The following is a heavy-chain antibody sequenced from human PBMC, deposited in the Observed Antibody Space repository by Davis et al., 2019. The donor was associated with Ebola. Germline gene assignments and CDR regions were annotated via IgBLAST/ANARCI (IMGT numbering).Heavy chain of an antibody. CDR2: IYNVYTM. J-gene: IGHJ2*01. CDR1: GFTFSSYE. V-gene: IGHV3-48*03. Sequence: GESLKISCAASGFTFSSYEMNWVRQAPGKGLEWVSVIYNVYTMYYADSVKGRFTISRDNAKNSLYLQMNSLRAEDTAVYYCARDQIQYDFWSGYYTGYWYFDLWGRGTLVTVSS. CDR3: ARDQIQYDFWSGYYTGYWYFDL. D-gene: IGHD3-3*01.